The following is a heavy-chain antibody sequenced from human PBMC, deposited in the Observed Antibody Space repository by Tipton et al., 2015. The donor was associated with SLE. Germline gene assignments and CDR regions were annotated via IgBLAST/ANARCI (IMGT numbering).Heavy chain of an antibody. Sequence: TLSLTCVVSGASISTPTYYWGWIRQAPGKGLEWIGGGNYRGDTQYNPSLKSRVTISVDTSKNSFSVNLSSVTAADTAVYYCAREGRYPYYYYMDVWGKGTTVTVSS. V-gene: IGHV4-39*07. CDR2: GNYRGDT. CDR3: AREGRYPYYYYMDV. D-gene: IGHD2-2*01. CDR1: GASISTPTYY. J-gene: IGHJ6*03.